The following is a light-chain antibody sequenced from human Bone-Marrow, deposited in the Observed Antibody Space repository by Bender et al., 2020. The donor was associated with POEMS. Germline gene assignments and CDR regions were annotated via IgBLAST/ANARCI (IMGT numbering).Light chain of an antibody. V-gene: IGLV3-1*01. CDR2: QDT. J-gene: IGLJ2*01. CDR1: DLGDKY. Sequence: SYEVTQPPSVSVSPGQTASITCSGDDLGDKYVAWYQQKPGQSPVLVIYQDTKRPSGIPERFSGSNSGNTATLTISGTQAMDEADYSCQAFDTYSWIFGGGTKLTFL. CDR3: QAFDTYSWI.